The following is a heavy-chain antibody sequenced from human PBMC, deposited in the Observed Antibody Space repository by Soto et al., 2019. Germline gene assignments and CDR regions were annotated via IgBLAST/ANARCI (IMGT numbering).Heavy chain of an antibody. J-gene: IGHJ4*02. Sequence: QVQLVQSGAEVKKPGASVKVSCKASGYTFTSYGISWVRQAPGQGLEWMGWISAYNGNTNYAQKLQGRVTMTTDTSTSTAYMELRSLRSDDTAVDYCARAPERQWLVPYFDYWGQGTLVTVSS. CDR2: ISAYNGNT. CDR3: ARAPERQWLVPYFDY. CDR1: GYTFTSYG. D-gene: IGHD6-19*01. V-gene: IGHV1-18*01.